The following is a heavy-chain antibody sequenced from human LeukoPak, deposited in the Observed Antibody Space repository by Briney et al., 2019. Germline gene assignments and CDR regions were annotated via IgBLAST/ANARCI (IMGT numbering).Heavy chain of an antibody. CDR3: ARSMIVVIKGAFDI. V-gene: IGHV1-69*05. CDR1: GGTFSSYA. D-gene: IGHD3-22*01. J-gene: IGHJ3*02. Sequence: ASVKVSCKASGGTFSSYAISWVRQAPGQGLEWMGGIIPIFGTANYAQKFQGRVTITTDESTSTAYMELSSLRSEDTAVYYCARSMIVVIKGAFDIWGQGTMVTVSS. CDR2: IIPIFGTA.